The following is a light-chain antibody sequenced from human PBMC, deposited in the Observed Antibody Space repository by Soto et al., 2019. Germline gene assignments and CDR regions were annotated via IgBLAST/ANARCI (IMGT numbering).Light chain of an antibody. CDR2: DAS. CDR3: QQRSNWLPPT. Sequence: EIVLTQSPATLSLSPGERATLSCRASQSVSSYLAWDQQKPGQAPRLLIYDASNRATGIPARCSGSGSGTDFTLPISSLEPEDFAVYYCQQRSNWLPPTCGGGTKVEIK. CDR1: QSVSSY. J-gene: IGKJ4*01. V-gene: IGKV3-11*01.